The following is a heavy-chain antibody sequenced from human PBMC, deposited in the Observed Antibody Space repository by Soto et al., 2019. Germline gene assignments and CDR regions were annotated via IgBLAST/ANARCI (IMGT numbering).Heavy chain of an antibody. CDR1: GGSFSGYY. CDR2: INHSGST. J-gene: IGHJ5*02. V-gene: IGHV4-34*01. CDR3: ARKGASIVVVPAAIIPRWFDP. D-gene: IGHD2-2*02. Sequence: SETLSLTCAVYGGSFSGYYWSWIRQPPGKGLEWIGEINHSGSTNYNPSLKSRVTISVDTSKNQFSLKLSSVTAADTAVYYCARKGASIVVVPAAIIPRWFDPWGQGTLATVSS.